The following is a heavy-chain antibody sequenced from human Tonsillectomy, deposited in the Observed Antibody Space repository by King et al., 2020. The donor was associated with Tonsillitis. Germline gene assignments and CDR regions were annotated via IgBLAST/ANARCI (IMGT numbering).Heavy chain of an antibody. J-gene: IGHJ4*02. Sequence: VQLVESGAEVKKPGASVKVSCKPSGDTFSTYGITWVRQAPGQGLEWLGWISPYDGNTTYAQSLQGRVTMTTDTSPSTAYMELRRLRSDDTAVDYWAGGEVARETGSQGGQGTRGT. CDR3: AGGEVARETGSQ. CDR1: GDTFSTYG. V-gene: IGHV1-18*04. D-gene: IGHD4-17*01. CDR2: ISPYDGNT.